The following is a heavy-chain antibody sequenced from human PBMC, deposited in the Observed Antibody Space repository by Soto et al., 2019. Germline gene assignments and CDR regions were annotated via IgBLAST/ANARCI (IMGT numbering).Heavy chain of an antibody. CDR3: AKEGTSGLYYFDY. J-gene: IGHJ4*02. CDR1: GFTFSNYA. V-gene: IGHV3-23*01. CDR2: ISGGGDTS. D-gene: IGHD6-19*01. Sequence: PGGSLRLSRAVSGFTFSNYAISWVRPAPGKGLEWVSIISGGGDTSYYADSVKGRFTISRDNSRNTLYLQMNSLRAGDSAKYYCAKEGTSGLYYFDYWGPGTLVTVSS.